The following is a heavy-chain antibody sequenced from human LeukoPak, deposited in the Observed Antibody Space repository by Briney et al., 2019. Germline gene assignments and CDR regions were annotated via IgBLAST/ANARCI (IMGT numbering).Heavy chain of an antibody. V-gene: IGHV3-7*01. CDR1: GFSFRDYW. CDR2: IEPDGSGK. Sequence: GGSLRLSCAASGFSFRDYWMSWVRQAPGKELEWVADIEPDGSGKTYVDSVKGRFTISRDNAQQSLYLQMDTLTAEDTAVYYCVTSWVRQERDFWGQGTLVTVSS. CDR3: VTSWVRQERDF. J-gene: IGHJ4*02. D-gene: IGHD3-10*01.